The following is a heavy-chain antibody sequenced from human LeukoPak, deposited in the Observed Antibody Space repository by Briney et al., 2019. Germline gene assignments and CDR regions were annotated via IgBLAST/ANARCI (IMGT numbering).Heavy chain of an antibody. Sequence: SETLSLTCAVYGGSFSGYYWSWIRQPPGKGLEWIGEINHSGSTNYNPSLKSRVTISVDTSKNQFSLKLSSVTAADTAVYYCARAPLLLWFGELLRWFDPWGQGTLVTVSS. CDR1: GGSFSGYY. V-gene: IGHV4-34*01. CDR3: ARAPLLLWFGELLRWFDP. D-gene: IGHD3-10*01. J-gene: IGHJ5*02. CDR2: INHSGST.